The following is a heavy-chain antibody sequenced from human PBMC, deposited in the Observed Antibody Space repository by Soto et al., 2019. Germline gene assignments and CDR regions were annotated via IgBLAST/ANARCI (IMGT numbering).Heavy chain of an antibody. J-gene: IGHJ4*02. CDR1: GYTFTTYG. D-gene: IGHD3-3*02. CDR2: ISAYNGNT. V-gene: IGHV1-18*04. Sequence: QVQLVQSGAEMKKPGASVKVSCKASGYTFTTYGISWVRQAPGQGLEWMGWISAYNGNTHYAQKLQGRVTMTTATSTSTAYVELRSLRSDATGAYYYAGKHFTSTYDSFDYWGQVTLVTVSS. CDR3: AGKHFTSTYDSFDY.